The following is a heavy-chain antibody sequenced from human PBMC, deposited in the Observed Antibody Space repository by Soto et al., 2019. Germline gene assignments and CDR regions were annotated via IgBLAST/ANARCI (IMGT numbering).Heavy chain of an antibody. Sequence: SETLSLTCSVSGGTINSGDYFWSWIRQPPGKGLEWIGSIFYTGSTYYSPSLKSRASMSMDTSKNLISLRLRSLTAADTAVYFCARVKATLYRHYYFDYWGQGTPVT. CDR3: ARVKATLYRHYYFDY. CDR1: GGTINSGDYF. CDR2: IFYTGST. D-gene: IGHD5-12*01. V-gene: IGHV4-30-4*01. J-gene: IGHJ4*02.